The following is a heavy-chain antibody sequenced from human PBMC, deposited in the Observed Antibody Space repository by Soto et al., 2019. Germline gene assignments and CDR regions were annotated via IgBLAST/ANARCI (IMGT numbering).Heavy chain of an antibody. Sequence: GASVKVSWKACGNTFTHTPIYWVRQVPGEGLDWMGMINPRSGGTNSPQKFQGRVTMTRDTSTSTVYMELSSLRSEDTAVYYCCRLDYGQWYWGQGTLVTVSS. J-gene: IGHJ4*02. CDR1: GNTFTHTP. CDR3: CRLDYGQWY. D-gene: IGHD3-10*01. CDR2: INPRSGGT. V-gene: IGHV1-46*03.